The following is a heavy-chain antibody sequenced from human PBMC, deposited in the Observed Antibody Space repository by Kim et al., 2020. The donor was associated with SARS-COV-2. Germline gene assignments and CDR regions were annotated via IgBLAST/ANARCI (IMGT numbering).Heavy chain of an antibody. D-gene: IGHD4-17*01. CDR1: GFTFSSYA. CDR2: ISGSCGST. Sequence: GGSLRLSCAASGFTFSSYAMSWVRQAPGKGLEWVSAISGSCGSTYYADSVKGRFTISRDNSKNTLYLQMNSLRAEDTAVYYCAKDPDDYGDYGAFDYWGQGTLVTVSS. J-gene: IGHJ4*02. CDR3: AKDPDDYGDYGAFDY. V-gene: IGHV3-23*01.